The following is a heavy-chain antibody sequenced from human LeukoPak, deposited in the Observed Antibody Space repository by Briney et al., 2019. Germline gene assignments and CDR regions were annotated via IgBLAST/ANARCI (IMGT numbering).Heavy chain of an antibody. D-gene: IGHD3-22*01. J-gene: IGHJ3*02. V-gene: IGHV3-74*01. CDR3: ARVGSTDSPHAFDI. Sequence: GGSLRLSCAASGFTFSSYWMDWVRQVPGKGLVWVSGINSDGRMTRHAESVKGRFTISRDNAKNTLYLQMSSLRAEDTAVYYCARVGSTDSPHAFDIWGQGTTVTVSS. CDR2: INSDGRMT. CDR1: GFTFSSYW.